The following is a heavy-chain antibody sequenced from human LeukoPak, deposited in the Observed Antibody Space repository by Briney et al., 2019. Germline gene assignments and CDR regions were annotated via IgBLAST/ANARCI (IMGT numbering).Heavy chain of an antibody. V-gene: IGHV3-74*01. CDR3: AKSGYSSGWSQEIYFDY. J-gene: IGHJ4*02. Sequence: GGSLRLSCTASGFSFSSYWMHWVRQAPGKGLVWVSRISTDGRSTNYADSVKGRFTISRDNAKNSLYLQMNSLRAEDTAVYYCAKSGYSSGWSQEIYFDYWGQGTLVTVSS. D-gene: IGHD6-19*01. CDR1: GFSFSSYW. CDR2: ISTDGRST.